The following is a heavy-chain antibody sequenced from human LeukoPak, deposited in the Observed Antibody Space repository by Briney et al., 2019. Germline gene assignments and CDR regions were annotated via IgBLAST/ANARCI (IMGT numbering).Heavy chain of an antibody. CDR2: IYTSGST. Sequence: SSETLSFNSTVSGGSISSYYWSWIRQPAGKGLEWIVRIYTSGSTNYNPSLKSRVTMSVDTSKNQFSLKLSSVTAADTAVYCCARERGGNYDFWDYFDYWGQGTLVTVSS. J-gene: IGHJ4*02. D-gene: IGHD3-3*01. V-gene: IGHV4-4*07. CDR3: ARERGGNYDFWDYFDY. CDR1: GGSISSYY.